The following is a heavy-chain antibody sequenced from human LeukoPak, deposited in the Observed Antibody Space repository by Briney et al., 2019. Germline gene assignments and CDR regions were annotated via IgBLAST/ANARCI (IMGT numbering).Heavy chain of an antibody. V-gene: IGHV4-38-2*01. J-gene: IGHJ4*02. CDR2: IYHSGST. Sequence: SSETLSLTCALCGYSISSGYYWGWIRQPPGKGLEWIGSIYHSGSTYYNPSLKSRVTISVDTSKNQFSLKLSSVTAADTAVYYCARFLGYTFDYWGQGTLVTVSS. CDR1: GYSISSGYY. D-gene: IGHD5-24*01. CDR3: ARFLGYTFDY.